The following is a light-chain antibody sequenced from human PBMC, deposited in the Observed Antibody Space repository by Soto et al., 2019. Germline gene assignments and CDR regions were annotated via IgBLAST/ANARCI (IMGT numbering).Light chain of an antibody. Sequence: DIVMTQSPDSLAVSLSERATINCKSSQSVLYSSDNKNYLAWYQQKPGQPPKLLIYWASTRDSGVPDQFSGSGSGADFTLTISSLQAEDEAVYYCQQYYSTLTFGGGTKVEIK. J-gene: IGKJ4*01. CDR2: WAS. V-gene: IGKV4-1*01. CDR1: QSVLYSSDNKNY. CDR3: QQYYSTLT.